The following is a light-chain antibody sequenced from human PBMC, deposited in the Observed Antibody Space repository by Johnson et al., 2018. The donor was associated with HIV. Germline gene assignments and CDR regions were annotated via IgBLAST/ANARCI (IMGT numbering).Light chain of an antibody. CDR1: SSNIGNNY. V-gene: IGLV1-51*01. CDR2: DNN. J-gene: IGLJ1*01. Sequence: QSVLTQPPSVSAAPGQKVTISCSGSSSNIGNNYVSWYQQLPGTAPKLLIYDNNKRPSGIPDRLSGSKSGTSATMGITGLQTGDEADYYCGTWDSSLSAGFCGNGTKVTVL. CDR3: GTWDSSLSAGF.